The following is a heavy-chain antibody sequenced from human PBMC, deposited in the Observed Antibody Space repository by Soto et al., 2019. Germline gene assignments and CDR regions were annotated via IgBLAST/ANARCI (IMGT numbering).Heavy chain of an antibody. V-gene: IGHV1-69*12. CDR3: ASPRWRQDYGMDV. J-gene: IGHJ6*02. CDR2: IIPIFGTA. CDR1: GGTFSSYA. Sequence: QVQLVQSGAEVKKPGSSVKVSCQASGGTFSSYAISWVRQASGQGLEWMGGIIPIFGTATYAQKFQGRVTITADESTSSAYMELSSQSSEVTAVYYCASPRWRQDYGMDVWGQGATVTVSS.